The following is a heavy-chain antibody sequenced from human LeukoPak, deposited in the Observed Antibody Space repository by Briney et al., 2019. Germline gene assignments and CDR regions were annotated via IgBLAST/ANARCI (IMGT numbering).Heavy chain of an antibody. Sequence: SETLSLTCTVSGGSISSGGYYWSWIRQHPGKSLEWIGYIYYSGSTYYNPSLKSRVTISVDTSKNQFSLKLSSVTAADTAVYYCARGYDFWSGYYLDYWGQGTLVTVSS. D-gene: IGHD3-3*01. J-gene: IGHJ4*02. CDR3: ARGYDFWSGYYLDY. V-gene: IGHV4-31*03. CDR2: IYYSGST. CDR1: GGSISSGGYY.